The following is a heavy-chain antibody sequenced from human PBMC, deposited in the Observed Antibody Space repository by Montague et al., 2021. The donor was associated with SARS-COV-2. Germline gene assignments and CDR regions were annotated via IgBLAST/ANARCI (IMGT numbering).Heavy chain of an antibody. V-gene: IGHV3-48*03. CDR1: GFPLRGYE. CDR2: SSSGGSTA. Sequence: SLRLSCAASGFPLRGYEMNWVRQTPGKGLEWVSYSSSGGSTAYYADSVKGRFTISRDTARNSVHMQMNSLRADDTAVYFCARDKSMMRGIFPYSYGMDVWGQGTTVTVSS. J-gene: IGHJ6*02. D-gene: IGHD3-16*01. CDR3: ARDKSMMRGIFPYSYGMDV.